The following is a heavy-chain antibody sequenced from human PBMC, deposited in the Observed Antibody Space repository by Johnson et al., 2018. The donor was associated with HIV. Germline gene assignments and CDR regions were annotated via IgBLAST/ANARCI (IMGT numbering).Heavy chain of an antibody. J-gene: IGHJ3*01. CDR1: GFTFSSYA. D-gene: IGHD3-10*01. Sequence: VQLVESGGGLVQPGGSLRLSCAASGFTFSSYAMSWVRQAPRKGLEWVSAISGSGTNTYDPDSLKGRFTISRDNSKNSLYLQLTSLRDDDTAVYYCAKTMAQGEYAFDVWGQGTLVTVSS. CDR2: ISGSGTNT. CDR3: AKTMAQGEYAFDV. V-gene: IGHV3-23*04.